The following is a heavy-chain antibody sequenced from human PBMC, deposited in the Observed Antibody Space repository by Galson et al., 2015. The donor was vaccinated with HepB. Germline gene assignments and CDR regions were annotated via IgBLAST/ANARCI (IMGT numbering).Heavy chain of an antibody. D-gene: IGHD2-2*01. V-gene: IGHV1-3*01. Sequence: SVKVSCKASGYTFTSYAIHWVRQAPGQRLEWMGWINAGNGNTKYSQKFQGRVTITRDTSASTAYMELSSLRSEDTAVFFCARESVVVPAPTPYYFDYWGQGTLVTVSS. CDR3: ARESVVVPAPTPYYFDY. CDR1: GYTFTSYA. CDR2: INAGNGNT. J-gene: IGHJ4*02.